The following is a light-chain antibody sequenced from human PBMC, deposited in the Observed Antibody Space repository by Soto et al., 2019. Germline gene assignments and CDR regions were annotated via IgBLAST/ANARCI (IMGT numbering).Light chain of an antibody. V-gene: IGLV1-44*01. CDR1: SSNIGTNT. Sequence: QSVLTQPPSASGTPGQRVTISRSGSSSNIGTNTVNWYRQFPGAAPKLLIYGDNQRPSGVPDRLSGSKSGTSASLAISGLQSEDEGDYYCAAWDDSLDAAVFGGGTQLTVL. CDR2: GDN. J-gene: IGLJ7*01. CDR3: AAWDDSLDAAV.